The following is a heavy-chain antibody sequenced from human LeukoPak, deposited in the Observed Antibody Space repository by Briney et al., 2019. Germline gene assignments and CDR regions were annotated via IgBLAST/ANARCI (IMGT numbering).Heavy chain of an antibody. V-gene: IGHV4-59*08. Sequence: SETLSLTCTVSGGSISSYYWSWMRQPPGEGLEWIGYIYYSGSTNYNPSLKSRVTISVDTSKNQFSLKLSSVTAADTAVYYCARHLNSGYYDSSGYDYWGQGTLVTVSS. D-gene: IGHD3-22*01. CDR2: IYYSGST. CDR1: GGSISSYY. J-gene: IGHJ4*02. CDR3: ARHLNSGYYDSSGYDY.